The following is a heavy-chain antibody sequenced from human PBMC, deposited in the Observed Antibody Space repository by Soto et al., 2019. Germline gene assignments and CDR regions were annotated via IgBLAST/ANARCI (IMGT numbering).Heavy chain of an antibody. Sequence: EVQLLESGGGLVQPGGSLRLSCAASGFTFSTYAMSWVRQAPGKGLEWVSAISGSGGSTYYADSVKGRFTISRDNSKNTLYLQMNSLRAEDTAVYYCAKVGLVAPDAFDIWGQGTMVTVSS. J-gene: IGHJ3*02. V-gene: IGHV3-23*01. CDR2: ISGSGGST. CDR1: GFTFSTYA. D-gene: IGHD3-9*01. CDR3: AKVGLVAPDAFDI.